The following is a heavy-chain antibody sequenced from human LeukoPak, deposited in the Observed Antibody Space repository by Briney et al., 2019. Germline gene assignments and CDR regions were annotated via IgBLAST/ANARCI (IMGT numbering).Heavy chain of an antibody. J-gene: IGHJ4*02. CDR1: GGSISNYY. Sequence: SETLSLTCTVSGGSISNYYWSWIRQPPGKGLEWIGYIYYSGSTNYNPSLKSRVTISVDTSKNQFSLKLSSVPAADTAVYYCARAPPTYYYDSSGYQPLGLDYWGQGTLVTVSS. V-gene: IGHV4-59*01. D-gene: IGHD3-22*01. CDR2: IYYSGST. CDR3: ARAPPTYYYDSSGYQPLGLDY.